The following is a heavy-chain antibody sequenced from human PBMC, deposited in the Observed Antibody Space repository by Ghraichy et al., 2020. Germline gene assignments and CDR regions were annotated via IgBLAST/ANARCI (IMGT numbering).Heavy chain of an antibody. J-gene: IGHJ6*02. CDR1: GGSFSVYY. Sequence: SETLSLTCAVYGGSFSVYYWSWIRRPPGKGLEWIGEINHSGSTNYNPSLKSRVTISVDTSKNQFSLKLSSVTAADTAVYYCARGLGYYDFWSGYYTHYYYGMDVWGQGTTVTVSS. CDR2: INHSGST. D-gene: IGHD3-3*01. CDR3: ARGLGYYDFWSGYYTHYYYGMDV. V-gene: IGHV4-34*01.